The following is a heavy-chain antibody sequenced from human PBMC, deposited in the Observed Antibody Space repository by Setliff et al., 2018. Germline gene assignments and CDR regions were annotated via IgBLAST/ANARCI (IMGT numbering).Heavy chain of an antibody. J-gene: IGHJ4*02. Sequence: SWVRQAPGKGLEWVANINQRESAKLYVDSVKGRFTISRDNAENSLYLQMNSLTAEDTAMYYCATLSKDLNYWGQGTLVTVSS. CDR3: ATLSKDLNY. CDR2: INQRESAK. V-gene: IGHV3-7*01. D-gene: IGHD3-3*01.